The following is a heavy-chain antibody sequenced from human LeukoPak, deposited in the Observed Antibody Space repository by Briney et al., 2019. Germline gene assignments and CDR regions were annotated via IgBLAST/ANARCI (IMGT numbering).Heavy chain of an antibody. CDR2: ISTDGSRI. Sequence: GGSLRLPCAASGFTFRDSAMYWVRQAPGKGLEYVSVISTDGSRIYYADSVKGRFTISRDNSKNTLYLQMGSLRAEDMAVYYCTRGVAISTSGWYDTFDYWGQGALVTVSS. D-gene: IGHD6-19*01. V-gene: IGHV3-64*02. J-gene: IGHJ4*02. CDR3: TRGVAISTSGWYDTFDY. CDR1: GFTFRDSA.